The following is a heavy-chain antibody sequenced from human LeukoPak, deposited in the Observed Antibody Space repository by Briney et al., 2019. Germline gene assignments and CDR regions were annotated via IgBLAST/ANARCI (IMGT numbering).Heavy chain of an antibody. J-gene: IGHJ4*02. CDR2: IIPIFGTA. D-gene: IGHD3-22*01. CDR3: ARDLGEYYDSSGDY. Sequence: EASVKVSCKASGGTFSSYAISWVRQAPGQGLEWMGGIIPIFGTANYAQKFQGRVTITADESTSTAYMELSSLRSEDTAVYYCARDLGEYYDSSGDYWGQGTLVTVSS. CDR1: GGTFSSYA. V-gene: IGHV1-69*13.